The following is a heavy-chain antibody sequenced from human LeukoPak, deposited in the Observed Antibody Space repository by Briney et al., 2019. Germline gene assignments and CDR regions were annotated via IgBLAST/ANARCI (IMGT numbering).Heavy chain of an antibody. J-gene: IGHJ4*02. Sequence: SVKVSCKASGGTFSSYAISWVRQAPGQGLEWMGRIIPILGMANYAQKFQGRVTITADKSTSTAYMELSSLRSEDTAVYYCARGACSSTSCYANSSARPEEDDYWGQGTLVTVSS. CDR2: IIPILGMA. CDR3: ARGACSSTSCYANSSARPEEDDY. V-gene: IGHV1-69*04. D-gene: IGHD2-2*01. CDR1: GGTFSSYA.